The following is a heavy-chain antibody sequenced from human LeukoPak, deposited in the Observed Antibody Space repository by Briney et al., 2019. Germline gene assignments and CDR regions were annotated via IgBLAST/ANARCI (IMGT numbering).Heavy chain of an antibody. CDR3: ARNLRGGDYVWGSYRPDAFDI. J-gene: IGHJ3*02. V-gene: IGHV3-21*01. Sequence: GGSLRLSCAASGFTFSSYSMNWVRQAPGKGLEWVSSISSSSSYIYYADSVKGRFTISRDSAQNSLYLQMSSLRAEDTAVYYCARNLRGGDYVWGSYRPDAFDIWGQGTMVTVSS. D-gene: IGHD3-16*02. CDR1: GFTFSSYS. CDR2: ISSSSSYI.